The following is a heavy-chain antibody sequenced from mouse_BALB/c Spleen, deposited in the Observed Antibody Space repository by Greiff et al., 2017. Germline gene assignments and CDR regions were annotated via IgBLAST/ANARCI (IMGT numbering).Heavy chain of an antibody. J-gene: IGHJ4*01. Sequence: VQLQQSGPELLKPGASVKIPCKASGYTFTDYNMDWVKQSHGKSLEWIGDINPNNGGTIYNQKFKGKATLTVDKSSSTAFMELRSLTSEDTAVYYCGRYGNDAMDYWGQGTSVTVSA. V-gene: IGHV1-18*01. CDR2: INPNNGGT. CDR3: GRYGNDAMDY. CDR1: GYTFTDYN. D-gene: IGHD2-1*01.